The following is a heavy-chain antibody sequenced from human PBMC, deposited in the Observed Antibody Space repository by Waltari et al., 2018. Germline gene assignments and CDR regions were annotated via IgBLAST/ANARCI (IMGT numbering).Heavy chain of an antibody. Sequence: QITLKESGPTLMKPTQTLTLTCAFSGFSLTTGSVAVGWIRQPPGKAPEWLALIYGNDYKKYSPSLRSRLTITKDSSENQVVLTMTNVDPVDTATYYCAHRYFSNFDYWGQGTLVTVSS. CDR1: GFSLTTGSVA. V-gene: IGHV2-5*01. J-gene: IGHJ4*02. CDR2: IYGNDYK. CDR3: AHRYFSNFDY. D-gene: IGHD3-9*01.